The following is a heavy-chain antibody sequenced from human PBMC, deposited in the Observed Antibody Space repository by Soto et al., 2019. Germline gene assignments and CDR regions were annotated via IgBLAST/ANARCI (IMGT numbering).Heavy chain of an antibody. CDR3: AKDAISGDGIWLMDS. J-gene: IGHJ5*02. Sequence: PGGSLRLSCAASGFTFRNYAMTWARQAPGKGLEWVSSLLRSGSSAYYADSVRGRFTISSDTSANSLYLQMDNLRAEDTAIYYCAKDAISGDGIWLMDSWGQGTGVTVSS. D-gene: IGHD4-17*01. CDR1: GFTFRNYA. CDR2: LLRSGSSA. V-gene: IGHV3-23*01.